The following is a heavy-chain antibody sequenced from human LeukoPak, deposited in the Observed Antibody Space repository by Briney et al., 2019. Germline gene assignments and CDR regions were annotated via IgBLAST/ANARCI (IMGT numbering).Heavy chain of an antibody. CDR3: AKVRPTYYYDSSGYPSRYSYFDY. D-gene: IGHD3-22*01. CDR1: GFTFSSYA. J-gene: IGHJ4*02. CDR2: ISGSGGST. Sequence: GGSLRLSCAASGFTFSSYAMSWVRQAPGKGLEWVSAISGSGGSTYHADSVKGRFTISRDNSKNTLYLQMNSLRAEDTAVYYCAKVRPTYYYDSSGYPSRYSYFDYWGQGTLVTVSS. V-gene: IGHV3-23*01.